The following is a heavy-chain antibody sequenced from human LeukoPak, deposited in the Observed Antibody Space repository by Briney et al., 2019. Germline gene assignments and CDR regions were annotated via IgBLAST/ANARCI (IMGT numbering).Heavy chain of an antibody. CDR3: ARGLNYPTPVYSSGWYWGRGGDYFDY. D-gene: IGHD6-19*01. CDR2: INHSGST. J-gene: IGHJ4*02. V-gene: IGHV4-34*01. CDR1: GGSFSGYY. Sequence: SETLSLTCAVYGGSFSGYYWSWIRQPPGKGLEWIGEINHSGSTNYNPSLKSRVTISVDTSKNQFSLKLSSVTAADTAVYYCARGLNYPTPVYSSGWYWGRGGDYFDYWGQGTLVTVSS.